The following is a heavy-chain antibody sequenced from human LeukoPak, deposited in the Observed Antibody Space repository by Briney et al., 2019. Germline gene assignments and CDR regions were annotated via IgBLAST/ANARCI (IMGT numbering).Heavy chain of an antibody. D-gene: IGHD6-13*01. Sequence: SETLSLTCTVSGGSISSYYWSWIRQPPGKGLEWIGDIYYSGSTNYNPSLKSRVTISVDTSKNQFSLKLSSVTAADTAVYYCARGPTSLYSTSWCYHFDYWGQGTLVTVSS. CDR1: GGSISSYY. J-gene: IGHJ4*02. CDR2: IYYSGST. CDR3: ARGPTSLYSTSWCYHFDY. V-gene: IGHV4-59*01.